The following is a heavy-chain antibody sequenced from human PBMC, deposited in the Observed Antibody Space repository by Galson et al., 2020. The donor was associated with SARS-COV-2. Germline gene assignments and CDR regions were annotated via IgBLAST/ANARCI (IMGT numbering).Heavy chain of an antibody. J-gene: IGHJ5*02. CDR3: ASSRQLVPPSYNWFDP. D-gene: IGHD6-13*01. CDR1: GGTFSSYA. CDR2: IIPIFGTA. V-gene: IGHV1-69*13. Sequence: SVKVSCKASGGTFSSYAISWVRQAPGQGLEWMGGIIPIFGTANYAQKFQGRVTITADESTSTAYMELSSLRSEDTAVYYCASSRQLVPPSYNWFDPWGQGTLVTVSS.